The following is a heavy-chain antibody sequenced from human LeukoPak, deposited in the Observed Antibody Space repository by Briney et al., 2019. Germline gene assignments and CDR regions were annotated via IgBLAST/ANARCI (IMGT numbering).Heavy chain of an antibody. CDR3: ARHKRITMVRGLNWFDP. Sequence: SETLSLTCTVSGGSISSSSYYWGWIRQPPGKGLEWIGSIYYSGGTYYNPSLKSRVTISVDTSKNQFSLKLSSVTAADTAVYYCARHKRITMVRGLNWFDPWGQGTLVTVSS. J-gene: IGHJ5*02. CDR1: GGSISSSSYY. V-gene: IGHV4-39*01. D-gene: IGHD3-10*01. CDR2: IYYSGGT.